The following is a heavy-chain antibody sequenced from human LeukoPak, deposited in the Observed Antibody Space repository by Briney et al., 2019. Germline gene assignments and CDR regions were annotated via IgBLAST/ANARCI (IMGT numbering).Heavy chain of an antibody. CDR1: GFTFNNYA. Sequence: GCSVRLSCAASGFTFNNYAMSWVRQAPGKGLEWVSAISASGGGTNYADSVKGRFIISRDNSKNTLYLQMNSLRAEDTAVYYCAKDPQRYCSGGSCLYFDYWGQGTLVTVSS. D-gene: IGHD2-15*01. V-gene: IGHV3-23*01. J-gene: IGHJ4*02. CDR2: ISASGGGT. CDR3: AKDPQRYCSGGSCLYFDY.